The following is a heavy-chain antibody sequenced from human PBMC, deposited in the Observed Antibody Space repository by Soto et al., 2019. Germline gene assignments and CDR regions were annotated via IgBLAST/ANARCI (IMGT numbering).Heavy chain of an antibody. CDR1: GGSISSYY. CDR2: IYYSGST. CDR3: ARLTRVAAAGTFYYYYGMDV. V-gene: IGHV4-59*01. Sequence: SETLSLTCTGSGGSISSYYWSWIRQPPGKGLEWIGDIYYSGSTNYNPSLKSRVTISVDTSKNQFSLKLSSVTAADTAVYYCARLTRVAAAGTFYYYYGMDVWGQGTTVTVSS. J-gene: IGHJ6*02. D-gene: IGHD6-13*01.